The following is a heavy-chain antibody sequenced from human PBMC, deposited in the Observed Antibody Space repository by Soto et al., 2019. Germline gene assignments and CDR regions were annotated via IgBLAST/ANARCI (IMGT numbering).Heavy chain of an antibody. CDR1: GYTFTRYD. Sequence: QVQLVQSGAEVKKPGASVKVSCKASGYTFTRYDINWVRQATGQGLEWMGWMNPTSGNTGYAQKFQGRVTMTRNTSISTAYMELSSLRSEDTAVYYCAREHSSSWRFDYWGKGTLVTVSS. CDR2: MNPTSGNT. CDR3: AREHSSSWRFDY. D-gene: IGHD6-13*01. J-gene: IGHJ4*02. V-gene: IGHV1-8*01.